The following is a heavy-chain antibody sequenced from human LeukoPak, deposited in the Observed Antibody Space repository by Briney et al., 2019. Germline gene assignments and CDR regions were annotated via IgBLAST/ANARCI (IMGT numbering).Heavy chain of an antibody. J-gene: IGHJ4*02. V-gene: IGHV3-30*02. CDR1: GFTFSSYG. Sequence: PGGSLRLSCAASGFTFSSYGMHWVRQAPGKGLEWVAFIRYEGSNKYYADSVKGRFTISRDNSKNTMYLQMNSLRAEDTAVYYCAKALHEGRGAYPIYYFDYWGQGTLVTVSS. CDR3: AKALHEGRGAYPIYYFDY. CDR2: IRYEGSNK. D-gene: IGHD3-10*01.